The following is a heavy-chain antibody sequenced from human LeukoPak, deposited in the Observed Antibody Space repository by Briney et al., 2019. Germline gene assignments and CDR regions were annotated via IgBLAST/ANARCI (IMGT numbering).Heavy chain of an antibody. Sequence: GGSLRLLRAASGFTVSSKYMRCVPHPAGEGLECVSVIFRGGRTYSADSVKGRLTISRDNSKNTLSLQMDLLRAEDTAVYYWGRDRVNWNDVGGLCYYWRRETLVSVS. CDR1: GFTVSSKY. CDR3: GRDRVNWNDVGGLCYY. J-gene: IGHJ4*02. D-gene: IGHD1-1*01. CDR2: IFRGGRT. V-gene: IGHV3-53*01.